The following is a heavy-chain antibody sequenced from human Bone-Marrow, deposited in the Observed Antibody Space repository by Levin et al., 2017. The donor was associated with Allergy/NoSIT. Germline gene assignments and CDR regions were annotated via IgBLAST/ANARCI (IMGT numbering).Heavy chain of an antibody. D-gene: IGHD6-13*01. V-gene: IGHV3-43*01. CDR2: IRWDGGST. CDR3: AKERVGLSSSWGFDH. Sequence: GGSLRLSCAASGFSFDDYAMHWVRQAPGKGLEWVSLIRWDGGSTSYADSVKGRFTISRDNSKNSLYLQMNSLRTEDTALYYCAKERVGLSSSWGFDHWGQGTLGAASS. CDR1: GFSFDDYA. J-gene: IGHJ4*02.